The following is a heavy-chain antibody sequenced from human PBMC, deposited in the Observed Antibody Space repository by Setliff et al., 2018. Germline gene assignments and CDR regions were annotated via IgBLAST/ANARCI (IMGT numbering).Heavy chain of an antibody. V-gene: IGHV1-69*05. CDR3: VREGVDSRSSTDYRYYMDV. D-gene: IGHD3-22*01. J-gene: IGHJ6*03. CDR2: IIPIFGTT. CDR1: GYTFTGYY. Sequence: SVKVSCKASGYTFTGYYMHWVRQAPGQGLEWMGGIIPIFGTTTYPQKFQGRVTIITDESTSTAFMQLSSLRSEDTAVYYCVREGVDSRSSTDYRYYMDVWGKGTTVTVSS.